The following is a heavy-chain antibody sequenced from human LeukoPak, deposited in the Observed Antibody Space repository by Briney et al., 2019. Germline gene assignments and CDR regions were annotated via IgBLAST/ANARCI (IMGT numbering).Heavy chain of an antibody. CDR2: ISWNSGSI. V-gene: IGHV3-9*01. J-gene: IGHJ4*02. CDR3: AKAGYYYDSSGYSFDY. Sequence: GGSLRLSCAASGFTFDDYAMHWVRQAPGKGLEWVSGISWNSGSIGYADSVKGRFTISRDNAKNSLYLQMNSLRAEDTALYYCAKAGYYYDSSGYSFDYWGQGTLVTVSS. D-gene: IGHD3-22*01. CDR1: GFTFDDYA.